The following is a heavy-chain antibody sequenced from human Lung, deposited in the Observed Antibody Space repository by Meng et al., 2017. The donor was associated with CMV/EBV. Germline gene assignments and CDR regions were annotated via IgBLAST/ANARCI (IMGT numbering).Heavy chain of an antibody. J-gene: IGHJ4*02. CDR3: AKHGDYSNYAVNF. D-gene: IGHD4-11*01. CDR2: MYYSGNT. Sequence: SETLSLTCTVSGGSVSSPSSYWGWIRQPPGKGLEWIGTMYYSGNTFYNPSLNNRVTISGDTSNNQFSLKLTSVTAADTAVYYCAKHGDYSNYAVNFWGQGTLVXVSS. CDR1: GGSVSSPSSY. V-gene: IGHV4-39*01.